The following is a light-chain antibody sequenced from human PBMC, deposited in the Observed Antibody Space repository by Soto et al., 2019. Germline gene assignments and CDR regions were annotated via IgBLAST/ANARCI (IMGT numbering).Light chain of an antibody. J-gene: IGKJ1*01. CDR3: QQYETFSGT. Sequence: EIVLTQSPATLSVSPGERATLSCRASQSVSSNLAWYQQKPGQAPRLHIYGASTRATGIPARFRGSGSGTKFTLTIASLQPDDFATYYCQQYETFSGTFGPGTKVDI. V-gene: IGKV3-15*01. CDR2: GAS. CDR1: QSVSSN.